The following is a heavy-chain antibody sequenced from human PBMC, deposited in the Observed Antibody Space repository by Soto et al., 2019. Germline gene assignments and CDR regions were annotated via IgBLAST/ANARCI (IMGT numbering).Heavy chain of an antibody. V-gene: IGHV3-21*04. J-gene: IGHJ4*02. CDR3: AREDSIIIPAVSDF. Sequence: PGGSLRLSCVVSGFTFNNYGINWVRQAPAKGLEWVSTVSKSDYTYYSDSVKGRFTISRDNAKNTVSLQMNTLRAEDTAVYYCAREDSIIIPAVSDFWGQGTLVTVSS. CDR2: VSKSDYT. D-gene: IGHD2-2*01. CDR1: GFTFNNYG.